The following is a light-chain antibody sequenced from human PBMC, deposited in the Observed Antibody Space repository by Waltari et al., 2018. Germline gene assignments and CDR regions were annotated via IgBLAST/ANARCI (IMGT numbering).Light chain of an antibody. J-gene: IGKJ1*01. CDR2: GAS. CDR1: QTVTGSY. CDR3: QDSAT. Sequence: DIVLPQSPGTLSLSPGARATLSCRARQTVTGSYLAWYQQKPCQAPRLLSEGASSRATGIPDRCSGSGSGTDFTLTISRLEPEDFAVYYCQDSATFGQGTKVEI. V-gene: IGKV3-20*01.